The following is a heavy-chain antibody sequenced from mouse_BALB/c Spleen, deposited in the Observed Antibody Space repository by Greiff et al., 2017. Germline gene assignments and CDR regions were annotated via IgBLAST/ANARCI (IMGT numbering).Heavy chain of an antibody. CDR2: IDPANGNT. D-gene: IGHD3-2*01. CDR1: GFNIKDTY. J-gene: IGHJ4*01. Sequence: EVQRVESGAELVKPGASVKLSCTASGFNIKDTYMHWVKQRPEQGLEWIGRIDPANGNTKYDPKFQGKATITADTSSNTAYLQLSSLTSEDTAVYYCARRGMDSSGAMDYWGQGTSVTVSS. V-gene: IGHV14-3*02. CDR3: ARRGMDSSGAMDY.